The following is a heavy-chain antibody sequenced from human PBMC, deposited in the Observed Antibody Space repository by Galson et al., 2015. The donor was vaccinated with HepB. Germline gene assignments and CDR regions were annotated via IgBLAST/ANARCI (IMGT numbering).Heavy chain of an antibody. V-gene: IGHV3-23*01. D-gene: IGHD3-3*01. Sequence: CAVSGFTFSNYAMSWVRQAPGKGLEWVSAISGGGGTIYYADSVQGRFTISRDNSKNTLYLQMNSLRAEDTAVYYCASYFDFWSGYRILEYWGQGTLVTVSS. CDR2: ISGGGGTI. CDR3: ASYFDFWSGYRILEY. J-gene: IGHJ4*02. CDR1: GFTFSNYA.